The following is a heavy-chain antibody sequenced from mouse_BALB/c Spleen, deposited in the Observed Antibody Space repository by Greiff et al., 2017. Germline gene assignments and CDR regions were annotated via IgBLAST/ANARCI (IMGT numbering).Heavy chain of an antibody. V-gene: IGHV1-9*01. CDR1: GYTFSSYW. CDR3: ARRTGPYYLDY. D-gene: IGHD4-1*01. CDR2: ILPGSGST. J-gene: IGHJ2*01. Sequence: QVQLQQSGAELMKPGASVKISCKATGYTFSSYWIEWVKQRPGHGLEWIGEILPGSGSTNYNEKFKGKATFTADTSSNTAYMQLRSLTSEDSAVYYCARRTGPYYLDYWGKGTTLTVSS.